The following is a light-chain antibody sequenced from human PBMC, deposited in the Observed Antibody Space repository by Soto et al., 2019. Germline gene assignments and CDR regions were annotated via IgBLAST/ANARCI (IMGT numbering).Light chain of an antibody. V-gene: IGKV3-20*01. Sequence: EIVLTQSPDTLSLSPGERATLSCRTSQSISSTYLAWYQQKPGQAPRLLLYAASARATGIPERFTGGGSGTDFTLTISRLEPEDFAVYYCQHYGTSRRTFGQGTKVEI. J-gene: IGKJ1*01. CDR1: QSISSTY. CDR2: AAS. CDR3: QHYGTSRRT.